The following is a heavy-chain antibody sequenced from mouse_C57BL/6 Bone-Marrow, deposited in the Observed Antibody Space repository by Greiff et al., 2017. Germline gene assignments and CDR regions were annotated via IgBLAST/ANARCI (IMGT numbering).Heavy chain of an antibody. J-gene: IGHJ3*01. CDR1: GYTFTSYW. CDR3: AGSVLRWFAY. V-gene: IGHV1-53*01. D-gene: IGHD2-12*01. Sequence: QVQLQQPGPELVKPGASVKLSCKASGYTFTSYWMHWVKQRPGQGLEWIGNINPWNGGTNYNEKFKSKATLTVDTSSSTASMQLSSLTSEDSAVYYCAGSVLRWFAYWGPGTLVTVSA. CDR2: INPWNGGT.